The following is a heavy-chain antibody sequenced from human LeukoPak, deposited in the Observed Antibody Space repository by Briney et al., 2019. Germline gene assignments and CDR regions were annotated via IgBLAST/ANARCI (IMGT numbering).Heavy chain of an antibody. CDR1: GFTFRKYW. Sequence: GGSLRLSCAASGFTFRKYWMAWVRQAPGRGLEWVATIAANGNDKDYEDALQGRFTISRDNARNSLSLRIDSLRAEDTAQYYCXXEVFFQFDNWGQGVLVTVSS. CDR3: XXEVFFQFDN. CDR2: IAANGNDK. J-gene: IGHJ4*02. V-gene: IGHV3-7*03.